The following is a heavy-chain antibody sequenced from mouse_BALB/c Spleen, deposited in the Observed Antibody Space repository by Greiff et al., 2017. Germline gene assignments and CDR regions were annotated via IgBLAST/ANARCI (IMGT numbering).Heavy chain of an antibody. Sequence: EVQLVESGGGLVQPGGSRKLSCAASGFTFSSFGMHWVRQAPEKGLEWVAYISSGSSTIYYADTVKGRFTISRDNPKNTLFLQMTSLRSEDTAMYYCARGLGRGGYYFDYWGQGTTLTVSS. V-gene: IGHV5-17*02. CDR2: ISSGSSTI. CDR1: GFTFSSFG. J-gene: IGHJ2*01. D-gene: IGHD4-1*01. CDR3: ARGLGRGGYYFDY.